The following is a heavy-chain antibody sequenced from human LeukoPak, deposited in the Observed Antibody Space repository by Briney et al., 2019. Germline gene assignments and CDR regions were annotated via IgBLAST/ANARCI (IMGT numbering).Heavy chain of an antibody. D-gene: IGHD1-26*01. Sequence: SETLSLTCTVSGGSISSYYWSWIRQPPGKGLEWIGYIHYSGSTNYNPSLKSRVTISVDTSKNQFSLKLSSVTAADTAVYYCARDSGGGSSTSNWFDPWGQGTLDTVSS. J-gene: IGHJ5*02. CDR2: IHYSGST. V-gene: IGHV4-59*01. CDR1: GGSISSYY. CDR3: ARDSGGGSSTSNWFDP.